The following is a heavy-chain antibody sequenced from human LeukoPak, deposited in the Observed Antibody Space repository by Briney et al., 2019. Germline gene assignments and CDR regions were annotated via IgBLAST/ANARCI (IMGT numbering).Heavy chain of an antibody. CDR3: AREPTSGREPTSGRPLDY. D-gene: IGHD5-12*01. V-gene: IGHV4-4*07. Sequence: SETLSLTCTVSGGSISGYFWTWIRQPAGRGLEWIGRIYSSGSNNYNPSLKSRVTMSLDTSKNHFSLNLTSVTAADTAVYYCAREPTSGREPTSGRPLDYWGQGTLVTVSS. CDR2: IYSSGSN. J-gene: IGHJ4*02. CDR1: GGSISGYF.